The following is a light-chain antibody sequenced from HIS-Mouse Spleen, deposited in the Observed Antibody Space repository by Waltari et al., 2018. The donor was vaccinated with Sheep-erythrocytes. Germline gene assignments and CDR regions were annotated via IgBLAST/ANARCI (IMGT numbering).Light chain of an antibody. V-gene: IGKV1-39*01. Sequence: DIQMTQAPSSLSSSVRVKVTITCRASQSISSYLNWYQQKPGKAPKLLIYAASSLQSGVPSRFSGSGSGTDFTLTISSLQPEDFTTYYCQQSYSTPYTFGQGTKLEIK. J-gene: IGKJ2*01. CDR1: QSISSY. CDR3: QQSYSTPYT. CDR2: AAS.